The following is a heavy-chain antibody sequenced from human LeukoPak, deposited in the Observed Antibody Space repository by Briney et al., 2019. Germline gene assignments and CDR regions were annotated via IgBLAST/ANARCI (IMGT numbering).Heavy chain of an antibody. D-gene: IGHD2-2*01. CDR2: ISSSGGSI. Sequence: GGSLRLSCAASGFTFSSYSMNWVRQAPGNGLEWISYISSSGGSIYYAYSVKGRFSISSDNAKNSLYLQMNSLRAEDTAVYYCAREYLYYFDYWGKGTLVTVSS. J-gene: IGHJ4*02. CDR3: AREYLYYFDY. CDR1: GFTFSSYS. V-gene: IGHV3-48*04.